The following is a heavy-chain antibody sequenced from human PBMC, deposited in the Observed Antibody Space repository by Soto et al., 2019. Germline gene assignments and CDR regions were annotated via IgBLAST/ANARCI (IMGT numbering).Heavy chain of an antibody. Sequence: GGSLRLSCAASGFTFSSYAMHWVRQAPGKGLEWVAVISYDGSNKYYADSVNGRFTISRDNSKNTLYLQMNSLRAEDTAVYYCARDDRDCSSTSCYRPWYYYYGMDVWGQGTTVTVSS. CDR1: GFTFSSYA. V-gene: IGHV3-30-3*01. CDR2: ISYDGSNK. CDR3: ARDDRDCSSTSCYRPWYYYYGMDV. D-gene: IGHD2-2*01. J-gene: IGHJ6*02.